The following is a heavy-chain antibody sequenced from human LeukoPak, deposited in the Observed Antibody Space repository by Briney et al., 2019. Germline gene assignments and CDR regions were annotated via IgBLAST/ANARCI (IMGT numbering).Heavy chain of an antibody. Sequence: SETLSLTCTVSGGSISSSSYYWGWIRQPPGKGLEWIGSIYYSGSTYYNPSLKSRVTISVDTSKNQFSLELSSVTAADTAVYYCARESSVWYSSGWYGEFQHWGQGTLVTVSS. D-gene: IGHD6-19*01. CDR1: GGSISSSSYY. J-gene: IGHJ1*01. CDR2: IYYSGST. V-gene: IGHV4-39*07. CDR3: ARESSVWYSSGWYGEFQH.